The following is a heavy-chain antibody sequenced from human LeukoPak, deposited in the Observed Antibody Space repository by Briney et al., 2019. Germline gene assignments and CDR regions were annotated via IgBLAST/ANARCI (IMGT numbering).Heavy chain of an antibody. CDR1: GFTFRSTW. CDR2: IKRDGSGT. CDR3: AGDAGYSYAT. D-gene: IGHD5-18*01. V-gene: IGHV3-74*01. J-gene: IGHJ4*02. Sequence: PGGSLRLSCAASGFTFRSTWMHWVRQAPGTGLVWVSHIKRDGSGTSYADSVKGRFTISRDNAKNTVYLQMNSLRVEDTAVYYCAGDAGYSYATWGQGTLVTVSS.